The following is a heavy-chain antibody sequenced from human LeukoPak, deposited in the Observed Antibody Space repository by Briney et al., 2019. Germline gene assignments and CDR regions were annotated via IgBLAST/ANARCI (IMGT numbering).Heavy chain of an antibody. J-gene: IGHJ3*02. V-gene: IGHV1-46*01. CDR2: INPSGGST. Sequence: SSVKVSCKASGYTFTSYYMHWVRQAPGQGLEWMGIINPSGGSTSYAQKFQGRVTMTRDTSTSTVYMELSSLRSEDTAVYYCAREAGYSGRENAFDIWGQGTMVTVSS. CDR1: GYTFTSYY. D-gene: IGHD1-26*01. CDR3: AREAGYSGRENAFDI.